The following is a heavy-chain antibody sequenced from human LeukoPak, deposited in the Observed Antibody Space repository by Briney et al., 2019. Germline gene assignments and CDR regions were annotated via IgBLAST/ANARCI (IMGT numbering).Heavy chain of an antibody. Sequence: GGSLRLSCAASGFTFSRYAMSWVRQAPGKGLEWVSDISGSGGSTYYADSVKGRFTISRDNSKNTLYLQMNSLRAEDTAVYYCAKGLTTADGPGPLVYWGQGTLVTVSS. V-gene: IGHV3-23*01. J-gene: IGHJ4*02. CDR3: AKGLTTADGPGPLVY. CDR2: ISGSGGST. D-gene: IGHD6-13*01. CDR1: GFTFSRYA.